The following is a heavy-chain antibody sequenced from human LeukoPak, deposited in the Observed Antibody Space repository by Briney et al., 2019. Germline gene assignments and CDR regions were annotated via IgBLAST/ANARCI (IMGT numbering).Heavy chain of an antibody. V-gene: IGHV3-7*03. J-gene: IGHJ4*02. D-gene: IGHD3-3*01. CDR2: IKLDGSEK. Sequence: PGGSLRLSCVASGFTFGEYWMSWVRQAPGKGLEWVANIKLDGSEKNYVDSVKGRFTISRDNTKNLLYLQMNSLRVEDTAVFYCARDQYDTWSRRGNFDSWGQGTLVIVSS. CDR3: ARDQYDTWSRRGNFDS. CDR1: GFTFGEYW.